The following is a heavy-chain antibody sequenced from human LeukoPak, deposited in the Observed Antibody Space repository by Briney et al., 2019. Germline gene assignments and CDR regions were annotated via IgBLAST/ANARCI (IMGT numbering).Heavy chain of an antibody. J-gene: IGHJ6*02. CDR2: IGTAGDT. V-gene: IGHV3-13*01. CDR3: ARGLRYFDWLLSELDYGMDV. CDR1: GFTFSSYD. D-gene: IGHD3-9*01. Sequence: GGSLRLSCAASGFTFSSYDMHWVRQATGKGLEWVSAIGTAGDTYYPGSVKGRFTISRENAKNSLYPQMNSRRAGDTAVYYCARGLRYFDWLLSELDYGMDVWGQGTTVTVSS.